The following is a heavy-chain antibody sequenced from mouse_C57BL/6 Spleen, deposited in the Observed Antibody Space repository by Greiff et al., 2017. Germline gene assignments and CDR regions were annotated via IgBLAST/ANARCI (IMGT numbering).Heavy chain of an antibody. CDR1: GYTFTSYG. V-gene: IGHV1-81*01. CDR2: IYPRSGNT. CDR3: ASVDDYDSLYYAMDY. J-gene: IGHJ4*01. D-gene: IGHD2-4*01. Sequence: VQLQQSGAELVRPGASVQLSCKASGYTFTSYGIRWVKQSTGQGLEWIGEIYPRSGNTYYNQKFKGKATLTVDPSSSPAYMELRSLPSEDSAVXFCASVDDYDSLYYAMDYWGQGTSVTVSS.